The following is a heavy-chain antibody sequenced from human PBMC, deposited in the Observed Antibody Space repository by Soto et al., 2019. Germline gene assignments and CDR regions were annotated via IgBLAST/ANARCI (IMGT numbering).Heavy chain of an antibody. J-gene: IGHJ4*02. V-gene: IGHV3-73*02. CDR3: NRVGNIPFDY. CDR1: GLTFSESA. D-gene: IGHD1-26*01. CDR2: IRNKASNYAT. Sequence: EVQLVESGGGLVQPGGSLKLSCAASGLTFSESAFHWVRQASGKGLEWVGRIRNKASNYATSYAASVKGRFIISRDESKNTAYLQMNSLKTEDTAVYYGNRVGNIPFDYWGQGTLVTVSS.